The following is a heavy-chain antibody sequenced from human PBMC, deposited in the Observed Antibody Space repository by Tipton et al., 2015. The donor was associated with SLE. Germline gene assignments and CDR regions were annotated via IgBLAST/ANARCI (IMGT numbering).Heavy chain of an antibody. CDR1: GFTFSSYS. Sequence: SLRLSCAASGFTFSSYSMNWVRQAPGKGLEWVSYISSSSSTIYYADSVKGRFTISRDNAKNSLYLQMNSLRAEDTAVYYCARDREKWELKGSAFDIWGQGTMVTVSS. CDR2: ISSSSSTI. CDR3: ARDREKWELKGSAFDI. J-gene: IGHJ3*02. V-gene: IGHV3-48*01. D-gene: IGHD1-26*01.